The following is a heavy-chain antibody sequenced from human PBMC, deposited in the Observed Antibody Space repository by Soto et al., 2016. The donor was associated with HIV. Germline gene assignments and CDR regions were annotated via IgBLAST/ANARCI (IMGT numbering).Heavy chain of an antibody. V-gene: IGHV3-30*04. CDR2: ISYDGSNK. CDR1: GFTFSSYA. D-gene: IGHD1-26*01. CDR3: ARDSGXYSLYFDY. Sequence: VQLVESGGGVVQPGRSLRLSCAASGFTFSSYAMHWVRQAPGKGLEWVAVISYDGSNKYYADSVKGRFTISRDNSKNTLYLQMNSLRAEDTAVYYCARDSGXYSLYFDYWGQGTLVTVSS. J-gene: IGHJ4*02.